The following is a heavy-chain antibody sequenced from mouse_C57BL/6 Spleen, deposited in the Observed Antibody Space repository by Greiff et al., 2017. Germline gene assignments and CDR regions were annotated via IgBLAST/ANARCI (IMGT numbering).Heavy chain of an antibody. Sequence: EVQVVESGAGLVKPGGSLKLSCAASGFTFSSYAMSWVRQTPEKRLEWVAYIRSGGDYIYYADTVKGRFTFSIDNARNTLYLQKSRLKSKVTAMYYCTSEDYGSRPAWFAYWGQGTLVTVSA. V-gene: IGHV5-9-1*02. CDR2: IRSGGDYI. D-gene: IGHD1-1*01. J-gene: IGHJ3*01. CDR3: TSEDYGSRPAWFAY. CDR1: GFTFSSYA.